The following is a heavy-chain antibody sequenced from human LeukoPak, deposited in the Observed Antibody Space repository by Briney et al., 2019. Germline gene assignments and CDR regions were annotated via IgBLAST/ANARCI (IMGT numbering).Heavy chain of an antibody. CDR2: IKQDGSEK. CDR3: ARAHVGGYVWGSYRYAFDY. Sequence: GGSLRLSCAASGFTFSSYWKSWVRQAPGKGLEWVANIKQDGSEKYYVDSVKGRFTISRDNAKNSLYLQMNSLRAEDTAVYYCARAHVGGYVWGSYRYAFDYWGQGTLVTVSS. V-gene: IGHV3-7*01. CDR1: GFTFSSYW. J-gene: IGHJ4*02. D-gene: IGHD3-16*02.